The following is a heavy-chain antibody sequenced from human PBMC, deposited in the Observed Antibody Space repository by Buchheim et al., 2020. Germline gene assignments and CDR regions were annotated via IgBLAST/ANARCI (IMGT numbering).Heavy chain of an antibody. V-gene: IGHV2-5*02. J-gene: IGHJ4*02. CDR1: GFSLSTGGVA. Sequence: QITLKESGPTLVKPTQTLTLTCSFSGFSLSTGGVAVGWIRQPPGKALEWLAFIYWDDDKRYSPSLQNRVTVTKDTSTNQVVLTMTNMDPVDTATYYCAYRSPGSDLWSVFLYWGQGT. CDR3: AYRSPGSDLWSVFLY. CDR2: IYWDDDK. D-gene: IGHD3-3*01.